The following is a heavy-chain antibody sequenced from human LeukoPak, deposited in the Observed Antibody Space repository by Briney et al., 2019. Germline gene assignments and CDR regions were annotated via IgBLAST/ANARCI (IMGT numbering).Heavy chain of an antibody. Sequence: PSETLSLTCTVSGGSISSNSYYCSWIRQPAGKGLEWIGRIYTSGSTDYNPSLKSRVTISKDTSKNEFSLKLSSVTAADTAVYYCARDSPPAYCSGGSCYFDYWGQGTLVTVSS. CDR1: GGSISSNSYY. CDR3: ARDSPPAYCSGGSCYFDY. CDR2: IYTSGST. V-gene: IGHV4-61*02. J-gene: IGHJ4*02. D-gene: IGHD2-15*01.